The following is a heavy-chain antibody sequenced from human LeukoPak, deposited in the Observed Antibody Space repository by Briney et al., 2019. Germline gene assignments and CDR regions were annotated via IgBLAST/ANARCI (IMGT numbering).Heavy chain of an antibody. D-gene: IGHD3-22*01. CDR1: GFTFSSYS. J-gene: IGHJ4*02. CDR2: ISSSSSYI. CDR3: ARAVGTYYYDSSGSRLMGY. V-gene: IGHV3-21*01. Sequence: GGSLRLSCAASGFTFSSYSMNWVRQAPGKGLEWVSSISSSSSYIYYADSVKGRFTISRDNAKNSLYLQTNSLRAEDTAVYYCARAVGTYYYDSSGSRLMGYWGQGTLVTVSS.